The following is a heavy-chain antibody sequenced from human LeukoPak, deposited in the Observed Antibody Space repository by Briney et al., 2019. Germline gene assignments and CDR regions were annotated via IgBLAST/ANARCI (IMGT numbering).Heavy chain of an antibody. CDR2: IYYSGST. J-gene: IGHJ3*02. V-gene: IGHV4-59*08. Sequence: SETLSLTCTVCGGSISSYYWSWIRQRPGKGLEWIGYIYYSGSTNYNPSLKSRVTISVDTSKNQFSLKLSSVTAADTAVYYCARLYDSSGYSDAFDIWGQGTMVTVSS. CDR3: ARLYDSSGYSDAFDI. CDR1: GGSISSYY. D-gene: IGHD3-22*01.